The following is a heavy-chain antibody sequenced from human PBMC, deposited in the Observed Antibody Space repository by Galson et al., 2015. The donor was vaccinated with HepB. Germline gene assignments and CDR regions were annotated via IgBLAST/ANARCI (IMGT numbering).Heavy chain of an antibody. Sequence: TLSLTCTVSGGSISSGSYYWNWIRQPAGKGLEWIGRLYTSGSVNYKPSLKSRVSMSIDRSKNQFSLNLSSVTAADTAVYFCARAGTLYYDYYYMDVWGKGTPVTVSS. D-gene: IGHD1-1*01. V-gene: IGHV4-61*02. CDR3: ARAGTLYYDYYYMDV. CDR1: GGSISSGSYY. CDR2: LYTSGSV. J-gene: IGHJ6*03.